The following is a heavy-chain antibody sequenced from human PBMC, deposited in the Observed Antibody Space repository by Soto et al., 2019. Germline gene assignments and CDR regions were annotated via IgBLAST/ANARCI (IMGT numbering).Heavy chain of an antibody. Sequence: ASVTVSCKASGFTFTSSAVQWVRQARGQRLEWIGWIVVGSGNTNYAQKFQERVTNTRDMSTSTAYMELSSLRSEDTAVDYWAADRPTPGIAAAGTGYYYMDVWGKGPTVTVSS. J-gene: IGHJ6*03. D-gene: IGHD6-13*01. V-gene: IGHV1-58*01. CDR2: IVVGSGNT. CDR1: GFTFTSSA. CDR3: AADRPTPGIAAAGTGYYYMDV.